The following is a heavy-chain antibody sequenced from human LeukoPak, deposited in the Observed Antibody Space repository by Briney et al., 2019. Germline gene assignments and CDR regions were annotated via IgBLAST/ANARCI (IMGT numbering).Heavy chain of an antibody. CDR3: ARHWGGIAAFYY. D-gene: IGHD6-13*01. CDR2: IYYSGST. J-gene: IGHJ4*02. Sequence: PSETLSLTCTVSGGSISSSSYYRGWIRQPPGKGLEWIGSIYYSGSTYYNPSLKSRVTISVDTSKNQFSLKLSSVTAADTAVYYCARHWGGIAAFYYWGQGTLVTVSS. CDR1: GGSISSSSYY. V-gene: IGHV4-39*01.